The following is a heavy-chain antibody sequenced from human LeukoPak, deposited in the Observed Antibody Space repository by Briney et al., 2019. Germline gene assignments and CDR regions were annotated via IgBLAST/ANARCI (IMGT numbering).Heavy chain of an antibody. J-gene: IGHJ4*02. D-gene: IGHD3-10*01. CDR1: GGSISGYY. CDR3: ARYGSGSYHFDY. CDR2: IHYSGST. V-gene: IGHV4-59*01. Sequence: SETLSLTCTVSGGSISGYYWSWIRQPPGKGLEWVGFIHYSGSTNYNPSLKSRVTISVDTSKNQFSLKLSSLTAADTAVYYCARYGSGSYHFDYWGQGTLVTVSS.